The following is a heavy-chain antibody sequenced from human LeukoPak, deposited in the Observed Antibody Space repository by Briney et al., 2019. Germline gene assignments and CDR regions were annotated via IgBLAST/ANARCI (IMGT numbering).Heavy chain of an antibody. CDR3: ARHGAYGSGSAIDY. CDR2: IYTSGGT. Sequence: SETLSLTCTVSGGSISSGSYYWSWIRQPAGKGLEWIGRIYTSGGTNYNPSLKSRVTISVDTSKNQFSLKLSSVTAADTAVYYCARHGAYGSGSAIDYWGQGTLVTVSS. J-gene: IGHJ4*02. D-gene: IGHD3-10*01. CDR1: GGSISSGSYY. V-gene: IGHV4-61*02.